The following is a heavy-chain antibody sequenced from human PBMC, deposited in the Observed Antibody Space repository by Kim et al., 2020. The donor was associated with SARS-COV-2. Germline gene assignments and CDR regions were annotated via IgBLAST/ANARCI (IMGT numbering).Heavy chain of an antibody. Sequence: SETLSLTCTVSGGSISGNYWSWIRQPPGKGLEWIGYIYDIGNTNYNTSLKSRVTMSVDTSRNQFSLKLSSVTAADTAVYYCASGGRDRHDYWGQGTLVTV. J-gene: IGHJ4*02. CDR2: IYDIGNT. V-gene: IGHV4-59*01. CDR3: ASGGRDRHDY. CDR1: GGSISGNY.